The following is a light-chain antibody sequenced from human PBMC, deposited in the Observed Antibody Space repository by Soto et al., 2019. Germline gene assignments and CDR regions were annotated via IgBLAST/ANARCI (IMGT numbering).Light chain of an antibody. CDR2: AAS. CDR1: QTISSF. Sequence: DIPMTQSPSSLSSSLGDRVTITCRASQTISSFLNWYQQKPGKAPKLLIYAASSLESGVPSRFRGSGSGTDFTLTISSLQPEDFATYYCQQSYRTTLTFGPGTKVDIK. CDR3: QQSYRTTLT. J-gene: IGKJ3*01. V-gene: IGKV1-39*01.